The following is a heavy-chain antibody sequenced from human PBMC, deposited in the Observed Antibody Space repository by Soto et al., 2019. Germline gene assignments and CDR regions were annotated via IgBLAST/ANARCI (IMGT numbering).Heavy chain of an antibody. CDR2: IYPGDSDT. CDR3: ARLPFSSVRLYFDS. D-gene: IGHD3-22*01. J-gene: IGHJ4*02. CDR1: GYNFIDYW. V-gene: IGHV5-51*01. Sequence: LGESLKISCKGSGYNFIDYWIAWVRQMPGKGLEWMGTIYPGDSDTIYSPSFQGQVTMSADKSSSSAFLQWSSLKASDTAMYYCARLPFSSVRLYFDSWGQGTPVTVSS.